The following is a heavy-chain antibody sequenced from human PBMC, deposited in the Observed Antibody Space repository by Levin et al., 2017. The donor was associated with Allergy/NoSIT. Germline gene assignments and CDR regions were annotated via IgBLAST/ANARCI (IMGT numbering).Heavy chain of an antibody. CDR3: ARDNSSGWGDAFDI. J-gene: IGHJ3*02. CDR1: GFTFSSYS. Sequence: GESLKISGAASGFTFSSYSMNWVRQAPGKGLEWVSSISSSSSYIYYADSVKGRFTISRDNAKNSLYLQMNSLRAEDTAVYYCARDNSSGWGDAFDIWGQGTMVTVSS. D-gene: IGHD6-19*01. V-gene: IGHV3-21*01. CDR2: ISSSSSYI.